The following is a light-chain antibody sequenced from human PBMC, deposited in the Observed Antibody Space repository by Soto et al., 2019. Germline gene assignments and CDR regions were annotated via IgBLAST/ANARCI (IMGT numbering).Light chain of an antibody. J-gene: IGLJ2*01. CDR3: AAWHDSLVV. Sequence: QSVLTQPPSASGTPGQTVTISCSGSSSNIGSACIYWYQHLPGTAPKLLIYRNNQRPSGLPDRFSASKSGTSASLAISGHRSEDDADYYCAAWHDSLVVFGGGTQLTVL. V-gene: IGLV1-47*01. CDR1: SSNIGSAC. CDR2: RNN.